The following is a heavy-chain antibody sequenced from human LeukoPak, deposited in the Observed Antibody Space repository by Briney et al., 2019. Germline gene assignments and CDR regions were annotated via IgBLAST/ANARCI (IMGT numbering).Heavy chain of an antibody. J-gene: IGHJ6*02. V-gene: IGHV3-43D*03. Sequence: PGGSLRLSCAASGFSFDDFAMHWVRQAPGKGLEWVSFITWDSGSTYYADSVKGRFTISRDNSKDSLYLQMNSLRAEDTALYYCAKDTSTHSSGPGRRFYYYGMDVWGQGTTVTVSS. CDR2: ITWDSGST. D-gene: IGHD6-19*01. CDR1: GFSFDDFA. CDR3: AKDTSTHSSGPGRRFYYYGMDV.